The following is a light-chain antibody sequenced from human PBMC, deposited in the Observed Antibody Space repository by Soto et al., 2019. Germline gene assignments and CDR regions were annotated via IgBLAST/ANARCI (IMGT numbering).Light chain of an antibody. V-gene: IGLV4-69*01. CDR2: LNSDGSH. CDR3: QTRGTGIL. J-gene: IGLJ2*01. Sequence: QLVLTQSPSASASLGASVKLTCTLSSGHSSYAIAWHQQQPEKGPRYLMKLNSDGSHSKGDGIPDRFSGSSSGAERYLTISGLQSEDEADYYCQTRGTGILFGGGTKLTVL. CDR1: SGHSSYA.